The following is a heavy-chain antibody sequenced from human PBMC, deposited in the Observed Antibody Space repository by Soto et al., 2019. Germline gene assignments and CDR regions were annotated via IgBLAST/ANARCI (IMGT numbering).Heavy chain of an antibody. J-gene: IGHJ3*02. D-gene: IGHD1-26*01. CDR2: IIPIFGTA. CDR3: ARDMEGIVGAYDAFDI. V-gene: IGHV1-69*12. CDR1: GGTFSSYA. Sequence: QVQLVQSGAEVKKPGSSVKVSCKASGGTFSSYAISWVRQAPGQGLEWMGGIIPIFGTANYAQKFQGRVTIIADESTSTAYMELSSLRSEDTAVYYCARDMEGIVGAYDAFDIWGQGTMVTVSS.